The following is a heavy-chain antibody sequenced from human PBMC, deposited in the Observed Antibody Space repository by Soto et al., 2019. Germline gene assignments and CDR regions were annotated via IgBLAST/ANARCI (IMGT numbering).Heavy chain of an antibody. CDR3: ARDSGIGYSSSWYDYYYGMDV. V-gene: IGHV1-69*13. CDR1: GGTFSSYA. J-gene: IGHJ6*02. CDR2: IIPIFGTA. D-gene: IGHD6-13*01. Sequence: EASVKVSCKASGGTFSSYAISWVRQAPGQGLEWMGGIIPIFGTANYAQKFQGRVTITADESTSTAYMELSSLRSEDTAVYYCARDSGIGYSSSWYDYYYGMDVWGQGTTVTVSS.